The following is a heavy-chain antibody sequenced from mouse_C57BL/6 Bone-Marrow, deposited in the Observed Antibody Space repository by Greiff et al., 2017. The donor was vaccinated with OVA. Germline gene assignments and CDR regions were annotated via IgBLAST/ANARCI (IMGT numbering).Heavy chain of an antibody. J-gene: IGHJ2*01. V-gene: IGHV14-4*01. Sequence: VQLQQSGAELVRPGASVTLSCTASGFNIKDDYMHWVKQRPEQGLEWIGWIDPENGDTEYASKFQGKATITADTASNTAYLQLSSLTSEDTAVYYCTSLGYYGSSLDYWGQGTTLTVSA. D-gene: IGHD1-1*01. CDR3: TSLGYYGSSLDY. CDR2: IDPENGDT. CDR1: GFNIKDDY.